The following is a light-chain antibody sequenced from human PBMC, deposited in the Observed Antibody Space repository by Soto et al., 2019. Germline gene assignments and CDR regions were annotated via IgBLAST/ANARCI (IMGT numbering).Light chain of an antibody. CDR3: QQYKNWPPWT. Sequence: EIVMTQSPATLSVSPGEIATLSCRASQSVSRNLAWYQQKPGQAPRRLISAASTRATGIPARFSGSGSGTEFTLTLSSLQSEDFAVYDCQQYKNWPPWTFGQGTKVDIK. CDR1: QSVSRN. J-gene: IGKJ1*01. CDR2: AAS. V-gene: IGKV3-15*01.